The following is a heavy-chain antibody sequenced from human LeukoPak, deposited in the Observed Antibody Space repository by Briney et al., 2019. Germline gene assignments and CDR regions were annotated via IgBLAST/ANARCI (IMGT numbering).Heavy chain of an antibody. J-gene: IGHJ5*02. CDR3: ARVFGASSGKVWFDP. CDR2: IFSYYSGST. CDR1: GGSISSSSHY. V-gene: IGHV4-39*07. D-gene: IGHD3-10*01. Sequence: KPSETLSLTCTVSGGSISSSSHYWVWIRRPPGKGLQWIGSIFSYYSGSTYYNPSLKSRVTISVHTSENQFSLKLSSVTAADTAVYYCARVFGASSGKVWFDPWGQGTLVTVSS.